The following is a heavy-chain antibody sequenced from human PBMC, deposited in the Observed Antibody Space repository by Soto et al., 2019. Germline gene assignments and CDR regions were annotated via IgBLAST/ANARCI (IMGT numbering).Heavy chain of an antibody. V-gene: IGHV3-23*01. CDR3: GKSQDFYYYTMDV. CDR2: ITGSGTST. CDR1: GFTFSGYA. Sequence: PXGSLRVSWAASGFTFSGYAMTLVLQAPGKGLEWVSSITGSGTSTYYADSVKGRFIISRDNSKNTVSLQMNSLRADDTAVYYCGKSQDFYYYTMDVWGQGTTVTVSS. J-gene: IGHJ6*02.